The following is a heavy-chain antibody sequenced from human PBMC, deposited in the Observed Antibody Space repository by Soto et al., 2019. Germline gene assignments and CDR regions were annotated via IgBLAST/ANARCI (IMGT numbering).Heavy chain of an antibody. Sequence: GSLRLSCAASGFTFSSYAMHWVRQAPGKGLEWVAVISYDGSNKYYADSVKGRFTISRDNSKNTLYLQMNSLRAEDTAVYYCARDLTLGYFDWRRDAFDIWGKGTVVTVSS. J-gene: IGHJ3*02. CDR1: GFTFSSYA. CDR3: ARDLTLGYFDWRRDAFDI. V-gene: IGHV3-30-3*01. CDR2: ISYDGSNK. D-gene: IGHD3-9*01.